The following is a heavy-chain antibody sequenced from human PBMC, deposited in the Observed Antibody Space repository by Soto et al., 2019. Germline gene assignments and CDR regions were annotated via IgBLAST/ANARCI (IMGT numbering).Heavy chain of an antibody. CDR2: INHSGST. Sequence: SETLSLTCAVYGVSFSGYSWSWIRQPPGKGLEWIGEINHSGSTNYNPSLKSRVTTSVDTSKNQFSLKLSSVTAADTAVYYCARAYFGSGRCYPKSWFDPWGQGTLVTVSS. CDR3: ARAYFGSGRCYPKSWFDP. D-gene: IGHD3-10*01. CDR1: GVSFSGYS. J-gene: IGHJ5*02. V-gene: IGHV4-34*01.